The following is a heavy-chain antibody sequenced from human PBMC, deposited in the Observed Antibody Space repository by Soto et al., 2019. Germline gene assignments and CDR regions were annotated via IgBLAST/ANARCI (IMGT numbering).Heavy chain of an antibody. Sequence: PSVTMSLTCTVSGGSISSYYWSWIRKTPGKGLEWIGYIYYSGSTNYNPSLKSRVTISVDTSKNQFSLKLSSVTAADTAVYYCARTWTYYYYYYYMDVWGKGTTVTVSS. D-gene: IGHD3-3*01. J-gene: IGHJ6*03. CDR1: GGSISSYY. CDR2: IYYSGST. V-gene: IGHV4-59*01. CDR3: ARTWTYYYYYYYMDV.